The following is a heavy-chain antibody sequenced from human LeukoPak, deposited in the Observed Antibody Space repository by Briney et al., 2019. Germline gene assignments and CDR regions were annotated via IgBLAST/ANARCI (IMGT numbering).Heavy chain of an antibody. CDR3: ARVGGYDFWSGYYGANWFDP. D-gene: IGHD3-3*01. Sequence: SETLSLTCTVSGGPISSSSYYWGWIRQPPGKGLEWIGSIYYSGSTYYNPSLKSRVTISVDTSKNQFSLKLSSVTAADTAVYYCARVGGYDFWSGYYGANWFDPWGQGTLVTVSS. CDR1: GGPISSSSYY. J-gene: IGHJ5*02. V-gene: IGHV4-39*07. CDR2: IYYSGST.